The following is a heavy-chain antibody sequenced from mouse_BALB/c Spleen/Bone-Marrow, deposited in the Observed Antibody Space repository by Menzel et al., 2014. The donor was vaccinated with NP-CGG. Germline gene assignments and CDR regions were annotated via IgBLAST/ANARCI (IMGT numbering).Heavy chain of an antibody. CDR3: ARDRGYYKDVGDY. V-gene: IGHV2-9*02. Sequence: QVQLQQSGLGLVAPSQSLSIPCTVSGFSLTSYGVHWVRQPPGKGLEWLGVIWAGGSTNYNSALMSRLSISKDNSESQVFLKMNSLQTDDTATYYCARDRGYYKDVGDYWGQGTTLTVSS. D-gene: IGHD2-3*01. CDR2: IWAGGST. J-gene: IGHJ2*01. CDR1: GFSLTSYG.